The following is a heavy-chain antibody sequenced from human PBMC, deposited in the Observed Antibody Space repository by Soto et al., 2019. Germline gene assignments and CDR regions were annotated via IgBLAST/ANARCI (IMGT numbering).Heavy chain of an antibody. D-gene: IGHD3-3*01. V-gene: IGHV3-43*01. CDR2: ISWDGGST. J-gene: IGHJ6*02. CDR3: AKDKGRNYDFWSGYNGPRDYPYYYGLAV. CDR1: GFTFDDYT. Sequence: PGGSLRLSCAASGFTFDDYTMHWVRQAPGKGLEWVSLISWDGGSTYYADSVKGRFTISRDNSKNSLYLQMNSLRTEDTALYYCAKDKGRNYDFWSGYNGPRDYPYYYGLAVWGLVTTVSVSS.